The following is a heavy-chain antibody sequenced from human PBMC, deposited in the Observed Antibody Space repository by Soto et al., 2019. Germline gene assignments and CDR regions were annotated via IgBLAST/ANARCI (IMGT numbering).Heavy chain of an antibody. CDR3: ARRTCSSLTCLLSPPGNWLDP. J-gene: IGHJ5*02. CDR2: IYNSGST. V-gene: IGHV4-59*08. D-gene: IGHD2-2*01. Sequence: QVQLQESGPGLVKPSETLSLTCTVSGASVSSYYWHWIRQPPGKGLEWIASIYNSGSTHYNPSLMSRVTISIDTSKNQFFLQLSSATAADTALYYCARRTCSSLTCLLSPPGNWLDPWGQGALVTVSS. CDR1: GASVSSYY.